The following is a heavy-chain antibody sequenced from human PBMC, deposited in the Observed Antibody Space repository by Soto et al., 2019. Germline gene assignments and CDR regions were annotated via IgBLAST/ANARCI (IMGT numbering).Heavy chain of an antibody. J-gene: IGHJ4*02. Sequence: SETLSLTCAVSGGSISSGGYSWSWIRQPPGKGLEWIGYIYHSGSTYYNPSLKSRVTISVDRSKNQFSLKLSSVTAADTAVYYCARANYDGFDYWGQGTLVTVS. D-gene: IGHD1-7*01. CDR2: IYHSGST. CDR1: GGSISSGGYS. V-gene: IGHV4-30-2*01. CDR3: ARANYDGFDY.